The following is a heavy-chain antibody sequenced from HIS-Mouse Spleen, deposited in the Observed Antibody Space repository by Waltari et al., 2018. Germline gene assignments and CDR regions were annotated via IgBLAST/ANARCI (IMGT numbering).Heavy chain of an antibody. CDR2: IYYSGST. V-gene: IGHV4-39*07. J-gene: IGHJ2*01. CDR3: AREIPYSSSWYDWYFDL. CDR1: VGSISRSSYY. D-gene: IGHD6-13*01. Sequence: QLQLQESGPGLVKPSETLSLTCTVSVGSISRSSYYLGWIRQPPGKGLEWIGSIYYSGSTYYNPSLKSRVTISVDTSKNQFSLKLSSVTAADTAVYYCAREIPYSSSWYDWYFDLWGRGTLVTVSS.